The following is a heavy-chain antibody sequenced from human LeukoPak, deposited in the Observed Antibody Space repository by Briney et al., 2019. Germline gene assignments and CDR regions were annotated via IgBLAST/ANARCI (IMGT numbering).Heavy chain of an antibody. CDR2: ISGSGVST. V-gene: IGHV3-23*01. J-gene: IGHJ4*02. CDR3: AKDLINGYTYGYADY. D-gene: IGHD5-18*01. CDR1: GFTFSTYA. Sequence: GGSLRLSCAASGFTFSTYAMNWVRQAPGKELEWVSTISGSGVSTYYADSVKGRFTISRDNSKNTLYLQMNSLRAEDTAVYSCAKDLINGYTYGYADYWGQGTLVTVSS.